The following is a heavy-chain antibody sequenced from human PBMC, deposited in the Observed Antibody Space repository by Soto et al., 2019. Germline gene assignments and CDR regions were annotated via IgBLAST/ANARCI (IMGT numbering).Heavy chain of an antibody. CDR1: GFTFSNYY. V-gene: IGHV1-46*03. CDR3: ARPTVYYFDY. D-gene: IGHD4-17*01. CDR2: INPGSGTT. J-gene: IGHJ4*02. Sequence: QVQLVQSGAEVKKPGASVKVSCKTSGFTFSNYYIHWVRQAPGQGLEWMGIINPGSGTTNYAQKFQGRITVTWDTSTSTVYMQLSSLTSDDTVVYYCARPTVYYFDYWGQGTIITVSS.